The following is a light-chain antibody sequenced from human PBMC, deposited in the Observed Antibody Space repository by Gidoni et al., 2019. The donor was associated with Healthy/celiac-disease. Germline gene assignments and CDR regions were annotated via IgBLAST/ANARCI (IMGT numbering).Light chain of an antibody. V-gene: IGLV2-14*03. Sequence: SALTQPASVPGSRGKSLSISCTGTSSDVGGYNYVSWYQQHPGKAPKLMIYDVSNRPPGVSNRFSGSKSGNTASLTISELQAEDEADYYCSSYTTSSTLDVIFGGGTKLTVL. CDR1: SSDVGGYNY. CDR2: DVS. J-gene: IGLJ2*01. CDR3: SSYTTSSTLDVI.